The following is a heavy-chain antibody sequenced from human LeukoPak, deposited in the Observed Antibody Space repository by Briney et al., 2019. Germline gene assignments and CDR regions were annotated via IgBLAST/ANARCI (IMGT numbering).Heavy chain of an antibody. D-gene: IGHD1-1*01. CDR3: ARNKLELERRDIDY. CDR2: INSDGSST. Sequence: PGGSLRLSCAASGFTFSSYWMHWVRQAPGKGLVWVSRINSDGSSTTYADSVKGRFTISRDNAKNTLYLQMNGLRAEDTAVYYCARNKLELERRDIDYWGQGTLVTVSS. CDR1: GFTFSSYW. V-gene: IGHV3-74*01. J-gene: IGHJ4*02.